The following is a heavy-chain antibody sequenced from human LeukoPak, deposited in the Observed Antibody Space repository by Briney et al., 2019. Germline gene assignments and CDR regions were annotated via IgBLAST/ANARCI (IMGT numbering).Heavy chain of an antibody. CDR1: GGSFSGYY. CDR3: ARLLRSGWYLTAPTYFDY. D-gene: IGHD6-19*01. Sequence: PSETLTLTCAVYGGSFSGYYWSWIRQPPGKGLEWIGEINHSGSTNYNPSLKSRVTISVDTSKNQFSLKLSSVTAADTAVYYCARLLRSGWYLTAPTYFDYWGQGTLVTVSS. J-gene: IGHJ4*02. V-gene: IGHV4-34*01. CDR2: INHSGST.